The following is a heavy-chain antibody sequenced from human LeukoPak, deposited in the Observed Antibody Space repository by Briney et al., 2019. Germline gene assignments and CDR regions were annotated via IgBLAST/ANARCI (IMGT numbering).Heavy chain of an antibody. CDR3: ARDPGGYYDILTGLSLRYYYMDV. V-gene: IGHV1-2*02. J-gene: IGHJ6*03. CDR2: INPNSGGT. Sequence: ASVKVSCKASGYTFTGYYMHWVRQAPGQGLEWMGWINPNSGGTNYAQKFQGRVTMTRDTSISTAYMELSRLRSDDTAVYYCARDPGGYYDILTGLSLRYYYMDVWGKGTTVTVSS. D-gene: IGHD3-9*01. CDR1: GYTFTGYY.